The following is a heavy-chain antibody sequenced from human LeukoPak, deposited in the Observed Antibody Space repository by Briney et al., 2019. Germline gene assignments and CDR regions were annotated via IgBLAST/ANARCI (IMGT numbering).Heavy chain of an antibody. V-gene: IGHV3-11*05. CDR1: GFTFSDYY. D-gene: IGHD3-22*01. CDR3: ARAGGGNYYDSSGGGD. Sequence: PGGSLRLSCAASGFTFSDYYMSWIRQAPGKGLEWVSYISSSSSYTNYADSVKGRFTIFRDNAKNSLYLQMNSLRAEDTAVYYCARAGGGNYYDSSGGGDWGQGTLVTVSS. CDR2: ISSSSSYT. J-gene: IGHJ4*02.